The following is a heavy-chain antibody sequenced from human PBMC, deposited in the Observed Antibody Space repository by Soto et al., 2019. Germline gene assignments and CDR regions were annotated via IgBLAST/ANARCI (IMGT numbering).Heavy chain of an antibody. J-gene: IGHJ4*02. Sequence: QVQLVESGGGVVQPGRSLRLSCAASGFTFSSYAMHWVRQAPGKGLEWVAVISYDGSNKYYADSVKGRFTISRDNSKNTLYLQMNSLRAEDTAVYYCARLPPVVAAEGGFDYWGQGILVTVSS. V-gene: IGHV3-30-3*01. CDR2: ISYDGSNK. D-gene: IGHD2-15*01. CDR3: ARLPPVVAAEGGFDY. CDR1: GFTFSSYA.